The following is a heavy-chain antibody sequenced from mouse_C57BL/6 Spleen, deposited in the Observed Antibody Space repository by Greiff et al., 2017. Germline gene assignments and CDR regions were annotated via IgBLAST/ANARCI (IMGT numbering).Heavy chain of an antibody. Sequence: QVQLKESGPELVKPGASVKISCKASGYAFSSSWMNWVKQRPGKGLEWIGRIYPGDGDTNYNGKFKGKATLTADKSSSTAYMQLSSLTSEDSAVYFCARERLGQWFAYWGQGTLVTVSA. V-gene: IGHV1-82*01. CDR3: ARERLGQWFAY. J-gene: IGHJ3*01. D-gene: IGHD3-3*01. CDR1: GYAFSSSW. CDR2: IYPGDGDT.